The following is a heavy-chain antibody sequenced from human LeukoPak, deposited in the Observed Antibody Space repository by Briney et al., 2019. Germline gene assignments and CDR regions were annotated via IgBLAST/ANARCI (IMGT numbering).Heavy chain of an antibody. Sequence: SETLSLTCPVTGCSLLSYYWSWIRQPPGKGRAWIGYIYYSGSTNYNPSLKSRVTISVDTSKNQFSLKLSSVTAADTAVYYCARETPYYYDSSGYYFDYWGQGTLVTVSS. V-gene: IGHV4-59*01. J-gene: IGHJ4*02. CDR3: ARETPYYYDSSGYYFDY. D-gene: IGHD3-22*01. CDR2: IYYSGST. CDR1: GCSLLSYY.